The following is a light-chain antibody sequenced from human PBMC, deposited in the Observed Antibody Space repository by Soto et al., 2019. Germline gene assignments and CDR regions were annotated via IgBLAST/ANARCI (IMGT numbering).Light chain of an antibody. CDR3: QQYDNLVT. CDR1: EAIGSY. V-gene: IGKV1-33*01. Sequence: DIQLTQSPSSLSASVGDRVTITCQASEAIGSYLNWYHQHQGKAPKLLIYDVSNLETGVPSRFSATASGTDFTFTISSLQPEDAGTYYCQQYDNLVTFGGGTKVEIE. J-gene: IGKJ4*01. CDR2: DVS.